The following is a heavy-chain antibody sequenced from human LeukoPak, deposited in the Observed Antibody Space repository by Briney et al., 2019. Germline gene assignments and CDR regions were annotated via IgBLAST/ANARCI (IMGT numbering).Heavy chain of an antibody. D-gene: IGHD3-22*01. Sequence: GGSLRLSCAASGFTFNNYWMHWARQAPGKGLVWVSGINSDGSSATYADSVKGRFTISRDNAKNTLYLEMNSLRAEDMAVYYCAIGVVITTAFDNWGQGTLVTVSS. J-gene: IGHJ4*02. CDR1: GFTFNNYW. V-gene: IGHV3-74*01. CDR3: AIGVVITTAFDN. CDR2: INSDGSSA.